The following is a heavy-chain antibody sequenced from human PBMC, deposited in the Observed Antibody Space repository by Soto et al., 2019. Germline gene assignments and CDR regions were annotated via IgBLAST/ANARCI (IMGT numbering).Heavy chain of an antibody. CDR1: DDSLSSNNYY. Sequence: QVQLQESGPGLVKPSETLSLTCSVSDDSLSSNNYYWSWIRQPPGRGLEWIGFVHFSGSLHYNASVKSRATISVDTSRRQISLKLTSLTAADTAVYFCGRGGDAHKMGRHWGQGTLVTVSS. CDR3: GRGGDAHKMGRH. CDR2: VHFSGSL. D-gene: IGHD2-2*01. J-gene: IGHJ1*01. V-gene: IGHV4-61*01.